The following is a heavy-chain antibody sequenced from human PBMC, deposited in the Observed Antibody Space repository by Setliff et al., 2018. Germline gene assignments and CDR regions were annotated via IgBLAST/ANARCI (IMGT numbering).Heavy chain of an antibody. J-gene: IGHJ6*03. CDR1: GGSFSGYY. V-gene: IGHV4-34*01. CDR2: INHSGST. CDR3: ARAYSYYYYYMDV. D-gene: IGHD4-4*01. Sequence: SETLSLTCAVYGGSFSGYYWSWIRQPPGKGLEWIGEINHSGSTNYNPSLKSRVTISVDTSKNQFSLKLSSVTAADTAVYYSARAYSYYYYYMDVWGKGTTVTVSS.